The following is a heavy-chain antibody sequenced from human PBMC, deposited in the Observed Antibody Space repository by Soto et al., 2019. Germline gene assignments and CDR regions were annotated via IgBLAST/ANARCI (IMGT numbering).Heavy chain of an antibody. V-gene: IGHV1-24*01. Sequence: ASVKVSCKVSGYTLTELSMHWVRQAPGKGLEWMGGFDPEDGETIYAQKFQGRVTMTEDTSTDTAYMELSSLRSEDTAVYYCAPPPGRFFSSSTFPPPPLYYYYMDVWGKGTTVTVSS. CDR2: FDPEDGET. J-gene: IGHJ6*03. CDR3: APPPGRFFSSSTFPPPPLYYYYMDV. D-gene: IGHD2-2*01. CDR1: GYTLTELS.